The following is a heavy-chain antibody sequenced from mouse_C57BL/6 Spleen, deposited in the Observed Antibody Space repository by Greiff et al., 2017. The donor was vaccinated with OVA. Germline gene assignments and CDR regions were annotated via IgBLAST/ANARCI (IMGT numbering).Heavy chain of an antibody. CDR3: ARSIVGGSSYYYAMDY. CDR1: GYAFSSSW. D-gene: IGHD1-1*01. CDR2: IYPGDGDT. Sequence: VKLVESGPELVKPGASVKISCKASGYAFSSSWMNWVKQRPGKGLEWIGRIYPGDGDTNYNGKFKGKVTLTADKSSSTAYMQLSSLTSEDSAVYFCARSIVGGSSYYYAMDYWGQGTSVTVSS. J-gene: IGHJ4*01. V-gene: IGHV1-82*01.